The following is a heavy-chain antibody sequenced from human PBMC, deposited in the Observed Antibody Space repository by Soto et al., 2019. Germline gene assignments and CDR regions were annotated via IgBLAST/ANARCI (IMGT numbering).Heavy chain of an antibody. J-gene: IGHJ4*02. CDR1: GFTFSNYA. Sequence: EVQLLESGGGLVQPGGSLRLSCAAFGFTFSNYAMTWVRQAPGKGLELVSVVDGSAGGTYYADSVKGRFTISRDNSKNTLYLQMNSLRAEDTAVYYCAKTVRLHPDGSMVTTGYFDYWGQGTLVTVSS. V-gene: IGHV3-23*01. D-gene: IGHD4-17*01. CDR3: AKTVRLHPDGSMVTTGYFDY. CDR2: VDGSAGGT.